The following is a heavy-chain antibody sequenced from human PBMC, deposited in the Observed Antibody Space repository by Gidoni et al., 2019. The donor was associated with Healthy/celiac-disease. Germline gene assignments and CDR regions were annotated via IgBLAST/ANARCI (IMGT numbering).Heavy chain of an antibody. J-gene: IGHJ4*02. CDR3: ARTNYDIPLDY. Sequence: APGKGLEWVSYISSSSSYTNYADSVKGRFTISRDNAKNSLYLQMNSLRAEDTAVYYCARTNYDIPLDYWGQGTLVTVSS. V-gene: IGHV3-11*06. CDR2: ISSSSSYT. D-gene: IGHD3-9*01.